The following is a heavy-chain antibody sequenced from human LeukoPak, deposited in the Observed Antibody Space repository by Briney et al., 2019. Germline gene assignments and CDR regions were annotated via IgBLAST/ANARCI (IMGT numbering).Heavy chain of an antibody. Sequence: GGSLRLSCAASGFPFSDYWMIWVRKAPGKGLEWRANIKQDGIGKNYVDSVKGRFTISRDNAKKSVFLQMSGLRVEDTAVYYCGAASLSWGQGTLVTVSS. V-gene: IGHV3-7*01. CDR3: GAASLS. D-gene: IGHD6-25*01. CDR2: IKQDGIGK. CDR1: GFPFSDYW. J-gene: IGHJ5*02.